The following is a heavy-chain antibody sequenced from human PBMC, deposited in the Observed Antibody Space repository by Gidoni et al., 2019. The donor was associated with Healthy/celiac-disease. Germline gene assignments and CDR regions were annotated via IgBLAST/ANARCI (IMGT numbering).Heavy chain of an antibody. J-gene: IGHJ4*02. CDR2: ISGSGGST. D-gene: IGHD6-19*01. Sequence: EVQLLESGGGLVQPGGSLSLSFAASGFPFSSYAMSWVRQAPGKGLEWVSAISGSGGSTYYADSVKGRFTISRDNSKNTLYLQMNSLRAEDTAVYYCAKDGSRIAVAAIDYWGQGTLVTVSS. CDR3: AKDGSRIAVAAIDY. CDR1: GFPFSSYA. V-gene: IGHV3-23*01.